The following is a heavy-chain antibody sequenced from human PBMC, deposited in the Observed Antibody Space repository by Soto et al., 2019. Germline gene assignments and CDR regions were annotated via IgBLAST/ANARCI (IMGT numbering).Heavy chain of an antibody. D-gene: IGHD3-3*01. Sequence: ASVKVSCKASGYTFTSYDINWVRQATGQGLEWMGWMNPNSGNTGYAQKFQGRVTMTRNTSISTAYMELSSLRSEDTAVYYCARGFWFLEWLGFDPWGQGTLVTVSS. CDR1: GYTFTSYD. J-gene: IGHJ5*02. V-gene: IGHV1-8*01. CDR2: MNPNSGNT. CDR3: ARGFWFLEWLGFDP.